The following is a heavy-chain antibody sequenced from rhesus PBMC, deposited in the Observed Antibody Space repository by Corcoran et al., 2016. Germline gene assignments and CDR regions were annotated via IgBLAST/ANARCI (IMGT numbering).Heavy chain of an antibody. V-gene: IGHV4S10*01. Sequence: QVQLQESGPGVVKPSETLSLTCAVSGGSISDSYRWSWIRQPPGKGLEWIGYIDGSSTSTNYNPSLKSRVTMSKDTSKNQFSLKLSSVTAADTAVYYCARELYYYSGSYYYFDYWGQGVLVTVSS. CDR3: ARELYYYSGSYYYFDY. CDR2: IDGSSTST. D-gene: IGHD3-16*01. J-gene: IGHJ4*01. CDR1: GGSISDSYR.